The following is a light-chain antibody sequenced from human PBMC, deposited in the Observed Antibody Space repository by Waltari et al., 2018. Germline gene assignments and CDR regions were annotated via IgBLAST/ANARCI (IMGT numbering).Light chain of an antibody. V-gene: IGKV1-5*03. CDR3: QQYNSYLT. Sequence: DIQMTQSPSTLSASVGDRVTITCRASQSISSWLAWYQQKQGKAPKLLIYKASSLESGVPSRFSGSGSGTEFTLTISSLQPDDFATYYCQQYNSYLTFGPGTKVDIK. CDR1: QSISSW. J-gene: IGKJ3*01. CDR2: KAS.